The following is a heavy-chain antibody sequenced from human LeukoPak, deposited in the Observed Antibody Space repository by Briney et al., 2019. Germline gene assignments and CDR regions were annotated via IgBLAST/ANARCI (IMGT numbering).Heavy chain of an antibody. CDR2: ISAYNGNT. J-gene: IGHJ4*02. V-gene: IGHV1-18*01. D-gene: IGHD6-6*01. Sequence: ASVKVSCKASGYTFTSYGISWVRQAPGRGLEWMGWISAYNGNTNYAQKFQGRVTMTRDTSISTAYMELSRLRSDDTAVYYCARDKGTSYLSSFDYWGQGTLVTVSS. CDR1: GYTFTSYG. CDR3: ARDKGTSYLSSFDY.